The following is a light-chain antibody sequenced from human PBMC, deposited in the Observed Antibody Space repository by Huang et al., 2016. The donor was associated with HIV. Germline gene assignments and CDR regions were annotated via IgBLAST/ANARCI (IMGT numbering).Light chain of an antibody. CDR2: DAS. CDR1: QSVSIF. CDR3: QQRSNWPRT. J-gene: IGKJ4*01. Sequence: DIVLTQSPATLSLSPGERATLSCRTSQSVSIFLAWYQQKAGQATRPLIYDASNRATGIPARFSGSGSGTDFTLTSSSLEPEDFAVYYCQQRSNWPRTFGGGTKVEIK. V-gene: IGKV3-11*01.